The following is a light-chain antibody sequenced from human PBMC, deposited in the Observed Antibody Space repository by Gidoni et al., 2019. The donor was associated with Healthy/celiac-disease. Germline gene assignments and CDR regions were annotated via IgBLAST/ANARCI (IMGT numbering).Light chain of an antibody. CDR2: GAS. CDR3: QRYGRSQLT. Sequence: EIVLTPSPGTLSLSPGERATPSCRASQSVSSSYFAWYQQKPGQAPRLLIYGASSGATGIPARCSSGESGEDITLTISRVEPEDVAVYCCQRYGRSQLTFGGGTKVEIK. CDR1: QSVSSSY. J-gene: IGKJ4*01. V-gene: IGKV3-20*01.